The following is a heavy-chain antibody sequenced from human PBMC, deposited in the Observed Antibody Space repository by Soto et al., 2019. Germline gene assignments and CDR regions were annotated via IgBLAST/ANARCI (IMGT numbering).Heavy chain of an antibody. CDR2: IYPGDSDT. CDR3: ASAGGPDYDILTGYYWSDAFDI. J-gene: IGHJ3*02. D-gene: IGHD3-9*01. CDR1: GYSFTSYW. Sequence: PGESLKISCKGSGYSFTSYWIGWVRQMPGKGLEWMGIIYPGDSDTRYSPSFQGQVTISADKSISTAYLQWSSLKASDTAMYYCASAGGPDYDILTGYYWSDAFDIWGQGTMVTVSS. V-gene: IGHV5-51*01.